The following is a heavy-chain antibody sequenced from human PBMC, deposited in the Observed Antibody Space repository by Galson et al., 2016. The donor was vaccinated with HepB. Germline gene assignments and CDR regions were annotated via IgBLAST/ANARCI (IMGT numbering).Heavy chain of an antibody. CDR2: MYYSGKT. Sequence: SETLSLTCTVSGGSISRSSDCWGWIRQPPGKGLEWIGTMYYSGKTSYISSLKSRVTISVDRSKNHFSVKLSSVTAADTAVYYCAGDPMTSVRGFDPWGQGTLVTVSS. J-gene: IGHJ5*02. V-gene: IGHV4-39*07. D-gene: IGHD4-17*01. CDR1: GGSISRSSDC. CDR3: AGDPMTSVRGFDP.